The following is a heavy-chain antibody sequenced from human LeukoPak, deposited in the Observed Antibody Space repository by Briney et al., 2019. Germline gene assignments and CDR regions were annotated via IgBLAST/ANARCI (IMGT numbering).Heavy chain of an antibody. CDR1: GFTFSDYY. D-gene: IGHD4-17*01. V-gene: IGHV3-11*03. Sequence: GGSLRLPCAASGFTFSDYYMSWIRQAPGKGLEWVSYISSSSSYTNYADSVKGRFTISRDNAKNSLYLQMNSLRAEDTAVYYCVSYGDYYYYGMDVWGQGTTVTVSS. J-gene: IGHJ6*02. CDR3: VSYGDYYYYGMDV. CDR2: ISSSSSYT.